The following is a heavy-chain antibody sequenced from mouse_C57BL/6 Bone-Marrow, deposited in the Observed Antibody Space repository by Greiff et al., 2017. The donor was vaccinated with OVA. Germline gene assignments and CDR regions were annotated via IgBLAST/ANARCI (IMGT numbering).Heavy chain of an antibody. D-gene: IGHD1-1*01. V-gene: IGHV5-4*03. CDR3: ASHYGSSYYWYFDV. J-gene: IGHJ1*03. CDR2: ISDGGSYT. CDR1: GFTFSSYA. Sequence: EVKLVESGGGLVKPGGSLKLSCAASGFTFSSYAMSWVHQTPEKRLEWVATISDGGSYTYYPDNVKGRFTISRDNAKNNLYLQMSHLKSEDTAMYYCASHYGSSYYWYFDVWGTGTTVTVSS.